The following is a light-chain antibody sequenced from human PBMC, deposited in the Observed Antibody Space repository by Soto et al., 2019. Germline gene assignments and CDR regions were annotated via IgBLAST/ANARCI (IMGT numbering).Light chain of an antibody. CDR1: QSVRSSY. CDR2: GAS. CDR3: QQYGSSHRT. Sequence: EIVLTQSPGTLSLSPGERATLSCRASQSVRSSYLAWYQQKPGQAPRLLIYGASSRATGIPDRFSGSGSGTDFTLTISRLEPEDFAVYYCQQYGSSHRTFGQWTKVEIK. J-gene: IGKJ1*01. V-gene: IGKV3-20*01.